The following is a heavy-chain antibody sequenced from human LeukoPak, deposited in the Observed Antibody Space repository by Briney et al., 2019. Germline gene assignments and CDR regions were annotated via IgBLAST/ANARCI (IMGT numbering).Heavy chain of an antibody. Sequence: SETLSLTCAVYGGSFSGYYWSWIRQPPGKGLEWIGEINHSGSTNYNPSLKSRVTISVDTSKNQFSLKLSSVTAADTAVYYCARSEPVYFDYWGQGTLVTVSS. CDR1: GGSFSGYY. CDR2: INHSGST. V-gene: IGHV4-34*01. CDR3: ARSEPVYFDY. J-gene: IGHJ4*02.